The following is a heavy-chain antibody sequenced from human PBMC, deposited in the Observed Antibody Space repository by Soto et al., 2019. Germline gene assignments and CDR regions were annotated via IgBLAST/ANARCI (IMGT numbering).Heavy chain of an antibody. J-gene: IGHJ4*02. CDR2: INHSGST. CDR3: ARAVATIKVPFDY. V-gene: IGHV4-34*01. CDR1: GGSFSGYY. Sequence: PSETLSLTCAVYGGSFSGYYWSGIRQPPGKGLEWIGEINHSGSTNYNPSLKSRVTISVDTSKNQFSLKLSSVTAADTAVYHCARAVATIKVPFDYWGQGTLVTVSS. D-gene: IGHD5-12*01.